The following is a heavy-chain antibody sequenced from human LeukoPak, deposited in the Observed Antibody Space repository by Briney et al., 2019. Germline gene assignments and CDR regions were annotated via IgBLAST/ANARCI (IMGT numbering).Heavy chain of an antibody. J-gene: IGHJ5*01. V-gene: IGHV3-48*03. D-gene: IGHD3-10*01. CDR2: ISSSGSTI. Sequence: PGGSLRLSCAASGFTFSSYEMNWVRQAPGKGLEWVSYISSSGSTIYYADSVKGRFTISRDNAKNSLYLQMNSLRAEDTAVYYCARGITMVRGATTLWFDYWGQGTLVTVSS. CDR1: GFTFSSYE. CDR3: ARGITMVRGATTLWFDY.